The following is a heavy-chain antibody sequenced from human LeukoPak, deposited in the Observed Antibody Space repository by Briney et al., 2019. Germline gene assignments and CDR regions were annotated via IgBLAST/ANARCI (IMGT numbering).Heavy chain of an antibody. CDR1: GLTFSSYA. D-gene: IGHD6-19*01. Sequence: PGVSLTLSCTVSGLTFSSYAMSWVRQVPGKGVEWVSGISASGGHTYHGDSVKGRCTLSRGYSENTLYLEVKSRRAEDTAVYYCARVVWLDRNFDYWGQGSLLTVSS. CDR2: ISASGGHT. V-gene: IGHV3-23*01. J-gene: IGHJ4*02. CDR3: ARVVWLDRNFDY.